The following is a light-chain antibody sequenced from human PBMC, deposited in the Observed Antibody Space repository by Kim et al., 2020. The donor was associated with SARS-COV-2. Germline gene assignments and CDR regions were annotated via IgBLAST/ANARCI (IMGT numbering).Light chain of an antibody. CDR1: SSNIGSNY. V-gene: IGLV1-47*01. CDR3: AAWDDSLSGRYV. CDR2: RNN. Sequence: QSVLTQPPSASGTPGQRFTISCSGSSSNIGSNYVYWYQQLPGTAPKLLIYRNNQRPSGVSDRFSGSKSGTSASLAISGLRSEDEADYYCAAWDDSLSGRYVFGTGTKVTVL. J-gene: IGLJ1*01.